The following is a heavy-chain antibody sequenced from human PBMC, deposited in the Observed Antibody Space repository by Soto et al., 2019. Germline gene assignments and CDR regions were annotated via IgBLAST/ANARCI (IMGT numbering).Heavy chain of an antibody. V-gene: IGHV3-7*01. D-gene: IGHD2-2*01. J-gene: IGHJ5*01. Sequence: EVQLVESGGGLVQPGGSLRLSCTASGFTFSDSWMTWVRQAPGKGLEWVARIKQDESEKKYADSVKGRCSISRDNAKNSMYRQMDSIRGADMALYYYVTGGSKDASWGHGTLVTVSS. CDR3: VTGGSKDAS. CDR1: GFTFSDSW. CDR2: IKQDESEK.